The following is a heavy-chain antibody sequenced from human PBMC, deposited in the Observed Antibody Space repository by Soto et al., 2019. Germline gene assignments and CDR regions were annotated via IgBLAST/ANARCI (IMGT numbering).Heavy chain of an antibody. CDR2: ISAYNSNT. Sequence: ASVKVSCKASGDTFTSYGISWVRQAPGQGLEWMGWISAYNSNTNYAQKLQGRVTMTTDTSTSTAYMELRSLRSDDTAVYYCARDVQQLPNNGFDPWGQGTLVTVSS. CDR1: GDTFTSYG. CDR3: ARDVQQLPNNGFDP. J-gene: IGHJ5*02. D-gene: IGHD6-13*01. V-gene: IGHV1-18*01.